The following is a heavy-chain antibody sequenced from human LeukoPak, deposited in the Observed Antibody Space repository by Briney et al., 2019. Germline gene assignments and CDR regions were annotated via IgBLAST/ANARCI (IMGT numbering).Heavy chain of an antibody. J-gene: IGHJ4*02. D-gene: IGHD6-13*01. CDR3: VKDLYKGDTASWYFFHY. CDR2: ISANGGST. V-gene: IGHV3-64D*06. CDR1: GFIISDYA. Sequence: GGSLRLSCSASGFIISDYAMHWVRQAPGKGLEYVSAISANGGSTYYADSAKGRFTISRDTSKNTLYLQLSSLRAEDTAMYHCVKDLYKGDTASWYFFHYWGQGTLVTVSS.